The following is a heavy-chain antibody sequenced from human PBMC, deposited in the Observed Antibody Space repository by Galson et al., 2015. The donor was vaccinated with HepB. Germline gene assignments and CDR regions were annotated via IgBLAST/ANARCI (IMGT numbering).Heavy chain of an antibody. D-gene: IGHD6-13*01. CDR2: INPNSGGT. V-gene: IGHV1-2*04. CDR3: ARVRVVAAAGTGYYYYYGMDV. CDR1: GYTFTGYY. J-gene: IGHJ6*02. Sequence: SVKVSCKASGYTFTGYYMHWVRQAPGQGLEWMGWINPNSGGTNYAQKFQGWVTMTRDTSISTAYMELSRLRSDDTAVYYCARVRVVAAAGTGYYYYYGMDVWGQGTLVTVSS.